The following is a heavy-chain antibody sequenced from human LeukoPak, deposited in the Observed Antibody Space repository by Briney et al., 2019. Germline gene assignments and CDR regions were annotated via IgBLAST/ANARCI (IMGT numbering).Heavy chain of an antibody. CDR3: ARAGITTPGDY. Sequence: ASVNVSCKASGYTFTSYYMHWVRQAPGQGLEWMGIINPSGGSTSYAQKFQGRVTMTRDTSTSTVYMELSSLRSEDTAVYYCARAGITTPGDYWGQGTLVTVSS. CDR2: INPSGGST. CDR1: GYTFTSYY. D-gene: IGHD3-3*01. V-gene: IGHV1-46*01. J-gene: IGHJ4*02.